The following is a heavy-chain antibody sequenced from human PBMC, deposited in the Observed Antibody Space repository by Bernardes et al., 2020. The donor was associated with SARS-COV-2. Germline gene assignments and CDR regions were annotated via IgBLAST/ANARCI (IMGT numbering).Heavy chain of an antibody. V-gene: IGHV1-18*04. CDR1: GYTFTSYG. Sequence: ASVKVSCKASGYTFTSYGLSWVRQAPGQGLEWMGWISAYNGNTNYAQKLQGSVTMTTDTSTSTAYMELRSLTSDDTAVYYCARDRSTVTRTLDYWGQGTLVTVSS. D-gene: IGHD4-17*01. J-gene: IGHJ4*02. CDR2: ISAYNGNT. CDR3: ARDRSTVTRTLDY.